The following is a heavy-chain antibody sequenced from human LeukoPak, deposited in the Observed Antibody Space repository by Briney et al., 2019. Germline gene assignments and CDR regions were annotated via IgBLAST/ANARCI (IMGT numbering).Heavy chain of an antibody. Sequence: SETLSLTCTVSGGSISSSSYYWGWIRQPPGKGLQWIGSIYYSGSTYYNPSLKSRVTISVDTSKNQFSLKLSSVTAADTAVYYCARARYIVVVVAATNWFDPWGQGTLVTVSS. D-gene: IGHD2-15*01. J-gene: IGHJ5*02. CDR3: ARARYIVVVVAATNWFDP. CDR1: GGSISSSSYY. CDR2: IYYSGST. V-gene: IGHV4-39*01.